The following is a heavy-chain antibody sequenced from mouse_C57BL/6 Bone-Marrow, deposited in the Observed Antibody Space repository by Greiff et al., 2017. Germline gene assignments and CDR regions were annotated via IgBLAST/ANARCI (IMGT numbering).Heavy chain of an antibody. Sequence: QVQLQQSGAELMKPGASVKLSCKATGYTFTGYWIEWVKQRPGHGLEWIGEIFPGSGSTNYNEKFKGKATFTADTSSNTAYMQLSSLTTADYAIDFCVPLYYGRSYWYFYVWGTGTTVT. CDR2: IFPGSGST. CDR3: VPLYYGRSYWYFYV. CDR1: GYTFTGYW. J-gene: IGHJ1*03. D-gene: IGHD1-1*01. V-gene: IGHV1-9*01.